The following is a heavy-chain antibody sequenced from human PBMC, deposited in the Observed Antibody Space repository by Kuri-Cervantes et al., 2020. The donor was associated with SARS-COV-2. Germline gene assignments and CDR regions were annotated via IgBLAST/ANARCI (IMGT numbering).Heavy chain of an antibody. CDR3: ASHRSGYPNWFDP. D-gene: IGHD3-3*01. V-gene: IGHV4-61*09. J-gene: IGHJ5*02. CDR2: IYTSGST. CDR1: GGSISSGRYY. Sequence: SETLSLTCTVSGGSISSGRYYWSWIRQPAGKGLEWIGYIYTSGSTNYNPSLKSRVTISVDTSKNQFSLKLSSVTAAETAVYYCASHRSGYPNWFDPWGQGTLVTVSS.